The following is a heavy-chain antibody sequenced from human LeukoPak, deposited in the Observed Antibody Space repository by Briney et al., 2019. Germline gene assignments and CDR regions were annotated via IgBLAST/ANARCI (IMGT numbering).Heavy chain of an antibody. D-gene: IGHD3-10*01. V-gene: IGHV1-69*13. J-gene: IGHJ6*02. CDR1: GGTFSSYA. CDR2: IIPIFGTA. Sequence: ASVKVSCKAAGGTFSSYAISWVRQAPGQGLEWMGVIIPIFGTANYAQKFQGRVTITADEPTSTAYMELSSLRSEDTAVYYCARQELLWFGESLGYYYYGMDVWGQGTTVTVSS. CDR3: ARQELLWFGESLGYYYYGMDV.